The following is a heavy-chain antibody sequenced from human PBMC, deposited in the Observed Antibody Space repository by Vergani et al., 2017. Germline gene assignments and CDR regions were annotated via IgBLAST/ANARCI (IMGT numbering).Heavy chain of an antibody. Sequence: EVQLVQSGAEVKKPGESLTISCKGSGYSFTSYWNGWVRQMPGKGLEWMGIIYPGDSDTRYSPSFQGQVTISADKSISTAYLQWSSLKASDTAMYYCARRRYPPAAAFDLWGQGTMVTVSS. CDR2: IYPGDSDT. J-gene: IGHJ3*01. D-gene: IGHD1-1*01. CDR3: ARRRYPPAAAFDL. CDR1: GYSFTSYW. V-gene: IGHV5-51*01.